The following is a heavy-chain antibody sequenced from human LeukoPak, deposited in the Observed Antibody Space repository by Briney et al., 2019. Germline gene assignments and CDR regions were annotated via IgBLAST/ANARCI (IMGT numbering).Heavy chain of an antibody. D-gene: IGHD2-15*01. CDR1: GFTFSSYA. CDR3: AKDTTAWWYHRAYMDV. J-gene: IGHJ6*03. Sequence: SGGSLRLSCAASGFTFSSYAMSWVRQAPGGGLEWVSAISGSGDTTYHADSAKGRFTISRDNSENRLSLQMHSLRAEDTAVYFCAKDTTAWWYHRAYMDVWGKGTTVTVSS. V-gene: IGHV3-23*01. CDR2: ISGSGDTT.